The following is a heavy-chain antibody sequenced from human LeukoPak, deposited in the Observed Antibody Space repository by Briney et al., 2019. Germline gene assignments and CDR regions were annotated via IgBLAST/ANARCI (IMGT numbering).Heavy chain of an antibody. CDR2: ISSSGSSI. Sequence: PGRSLRLSCAASGLTFSDYYMSWIRQAPGKGLEWVSYISSSGSSIFYADSVKGRFTISRDNAKNSLYLQMNSLRAEDTAVYYCARRPYSSSWYYFDYWGQGTLVTVSS. CDR1: GLTFSDYY. CDR3: ARRPYSSSWYYFDY. V-gene: IGHV3-11*04. J-gene: IGHJ4*02. D-gene: IGHD6-13*01.